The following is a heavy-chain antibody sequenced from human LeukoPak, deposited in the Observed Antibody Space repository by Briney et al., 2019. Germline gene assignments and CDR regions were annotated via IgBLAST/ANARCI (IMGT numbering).Heavy chain of an antibody. D-gene: IGHD3-10*01. J-gene: IGHJ4*02. Sequence: GGSLRLSCAASGFTFSSYAMSWVRQAPGKGLEWVGRIKSKTDGGTTDYAAPVKGRFTISRDDSKNTLYLQMNSLRAEDTAVYYCARDSGLKGDWGQGTLVTVSS. CDR3: ARDSGLKGD. CDR2: IKSKTDGGTT. V-gene: IGHV3-15*01. CDR1: GFTFSSYA.